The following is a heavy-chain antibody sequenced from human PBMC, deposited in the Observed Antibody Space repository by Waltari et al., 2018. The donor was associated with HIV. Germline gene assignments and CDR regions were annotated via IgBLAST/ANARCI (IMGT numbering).Heavy chain of an antibody. CDR1: GFTFSSYW. J-gene: IGHJ3*02. CDR2: NNQDGSDK. CDR3: ARADEATIILVGRSIFDM. V-gene: IGHV3-7*01. Sequence: EVHRVESGGGLLQHGGSQRLSCAASGFTFSSYWLSWVRQAPGKGREWVANNNQDGSDKYKVESAKGRFNISRDNDKNSLSLPSNSLRAEDTATHYCARADEATIILVGRSIFDMWGHGTMVTVSS. D-gene: IGHD3-22*01.